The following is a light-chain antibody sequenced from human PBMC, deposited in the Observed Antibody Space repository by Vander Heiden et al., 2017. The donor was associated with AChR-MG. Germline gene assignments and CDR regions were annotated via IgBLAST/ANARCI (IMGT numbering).Light chain of an antibody. CDR3: QRGGFT. V-gene: IGKV1-33*01. J-gene: IGKJ3*01. Sequence: DIQMTQSPSSLSASVGDRVTITCQASQDISNSLNWYQQKPGKAPKLLIYDASNLETGGPSRFRGSGSGTEFTFTISSLQPEDIATYYCQRGGFTFGPGTKVDIK. CDR2: DAS. CDR1: QDISNS.